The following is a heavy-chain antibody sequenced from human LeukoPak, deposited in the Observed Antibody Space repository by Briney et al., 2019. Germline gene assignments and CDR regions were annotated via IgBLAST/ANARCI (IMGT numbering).Heavy chain of an antibody. Sequence: GGSLRLSCAASGFTFSSCAMSWVRQAPGKGLEWVSTVSGSGSNTFYADSVKGRFTISRDNSKDALYLQMDSLRADDTAVYYCARRGGYSGHDFGGGIEGYFDYWGHGTVVTVSS. D-gene: IGHD5-12*01. CDR1: GFTFSSCA. V-gene: IGHV3-23*01. J-gene: IGHJ4*01. CDR3: ARRGGYSGHDFGGGIEGYFDY. CDR2: VSGSGSNT.